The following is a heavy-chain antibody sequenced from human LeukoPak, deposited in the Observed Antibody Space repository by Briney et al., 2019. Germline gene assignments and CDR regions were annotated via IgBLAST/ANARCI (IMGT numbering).Heavy chain of an antibody. Sequence: SETLSLTCTGSGGSISSYYWSWIRQPPGKGLEWIGYIYYSGSTNYNPSLKSRVTISVDTSKNQFSLKLSSVTAADTAVYYCAIGAAAGNFYYWGQGTLVTVSS. D-gene: IGHD6-13*01. CDR1: GGSISSYY. CDR3: AIGAAAGNFYY. V-gene: IGHV4-59*01. CDR2: IYYSGST. J-gene: IGHJ4*02.